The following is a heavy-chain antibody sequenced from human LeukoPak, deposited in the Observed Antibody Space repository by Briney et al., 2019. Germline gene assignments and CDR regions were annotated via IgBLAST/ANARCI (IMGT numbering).Heavy chain of an antibody. Sequence: PSETLSLTCTVSGGSISSYYWSWIRQPPGKGLEWIGYIYYSGSTNYNPSLKSRVTISVDTSKNQFSLKLTSVTAADTAVYYCARGLTYYFDSSGYSVTDAFDIWGQGTMVTVSS. D-gene: IGHD3-22*01. J-gene: IGHJ3*02. V-gene: IGHV4-59*01. CDR2: IYYSGST. CDR1: GGSISSYY. CDR3: ARGLTYYFDSSGYSVTDAFDI.